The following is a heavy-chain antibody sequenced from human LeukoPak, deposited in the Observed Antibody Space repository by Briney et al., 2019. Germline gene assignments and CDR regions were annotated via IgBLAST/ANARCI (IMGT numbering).Heavy chain of an antibody. D-gene: IGHD3-9*01. Sequence: GGSLRLSCAASGFTFSSYGMHWVRQAPGKGLEWVAVISYDGSNKYYADSVKGRFTISRDNSKNTLYLQMNSLRAEDTAVYYCARPLTGYYNLPGDYFDYWGQGTLVTVSS. V-gene: IGHV3-30*19. J-gene: IGHJ4*02. CDR2: ISYDGSNK. CDR1: GFTFSSYG. CDR3: ARPLTGYYNLPGDYFDY.